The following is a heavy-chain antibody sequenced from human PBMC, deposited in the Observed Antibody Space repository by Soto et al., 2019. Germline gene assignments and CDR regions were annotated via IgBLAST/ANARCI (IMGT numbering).Heavy chain of an antibody. V-gene: IGHV4-34*01. CDR1: GGSFSGYY. CDR2: INHSGST. Sequence: SETLSLTCAVYGGSFSGYYWSWIRQPPGKGLEWIGEINHSGSTNYNPSLKSRVTISVDTSKNQFSLKLSSVTAADTAVYYCARLEGDSSGYYFNYYYGMDVWGQGTTVTVS. D-gene: IGHD3-22*01. CDR3: ARLEGDSSGYYFNYYYGMDV. J-gene: IGHJ6*02.